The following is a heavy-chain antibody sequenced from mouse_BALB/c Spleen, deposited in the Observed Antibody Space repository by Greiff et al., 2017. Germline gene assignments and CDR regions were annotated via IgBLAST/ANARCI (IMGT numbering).Heavy chain of an antibody. CDR3: ARGGIYYGNYLDY. CDR1: GFSLTSYG. J-gene: IGHJ2*01. CDR2: IWAGGST. V-gene: IGHV2-9*02. D-gene: IGHD2-1*01. Sequence: QVQLQQSGPGLVAPSQSLSITCTVSGFSLTSYGVHWVRQPPGKGLEWLGVIWAGGSTNYNSALMSRLSISKDNSKSQVFLKMNSLQTDDTAMYYCARGGIYYGNYLDYWGQGTTLTVSS.